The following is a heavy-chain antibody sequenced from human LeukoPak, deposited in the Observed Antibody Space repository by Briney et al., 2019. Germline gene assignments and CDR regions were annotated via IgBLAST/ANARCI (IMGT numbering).Heavy chain of an antibody. Sequence: GGSLRLSCAASGFTFSSYAMSWVRQAPGKGPEWVSAISGSGGSTYYADSVKGRFTISRDNSKNTLYLQMNSLRAEDTAVYYCAKGPGDYVNYFDYWGQGTLVTVSS. V-gene: IGHV3-23*01. J-gene: IGHJ4*02. CDR3: AKGPGDYVNYFDY. CDR1: GFTFSSYA. CDR2: ISGSGGST. D-gene: IGHD4-17*01.